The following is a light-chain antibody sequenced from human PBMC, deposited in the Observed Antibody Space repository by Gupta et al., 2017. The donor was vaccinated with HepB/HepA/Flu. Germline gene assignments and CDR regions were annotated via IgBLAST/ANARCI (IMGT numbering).Light chain of an antibody. CDR1: QSINTN. CDR3: QQYNNWPRT. V-gene: IGKV3-15*01. J-gene: IGKJ1*01. CDR2: DAS. Sequence: EIVMTQSPATLSVSPGERATLSCSASQSINTNLAWYQQKPGQAPRLLIYDASTRATGIPARFSGSGSGTEFTLTISSLQSEDFAVYYCQQYNNWPRTFGQGTKVEIK.